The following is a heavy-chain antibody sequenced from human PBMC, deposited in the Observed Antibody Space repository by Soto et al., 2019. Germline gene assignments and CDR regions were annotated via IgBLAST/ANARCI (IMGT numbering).Heavy chain of an antibody. Sequence: GGSLRLSCAASGFTFSSYGMHWVRQAPGKGLEWVAVIWYDGSNKYYADSVKGRFTISRDNSKNTLYLQMNSLRAEDTAVYYCARENSPFNPYYYYGMDVWGQGTTVTVSS. V-gene: IGHV3-33*01. CDR1: GFTFSSYG. CDR2: IWYDGSNK. D-gene: IGHD3-3*02. CDR3: ARENSPFNPYYYYGMDV. J-gene: IGHJ6*02.